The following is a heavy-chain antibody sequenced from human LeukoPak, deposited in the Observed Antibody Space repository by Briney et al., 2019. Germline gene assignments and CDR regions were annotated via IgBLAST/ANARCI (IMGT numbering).Heavy chain of an antibody. CDR3: ARDGAPRRWIQPRATKNWFDP. CDR1: GGSISSYY. D-gene: IGHD5-18*01. CDR2: IYTSGST. J-gene: IGHJ5*02. Sequence: PSETLSLTCTVSGGSISSYYWSWIRQPAGKGLEWIGRIYTSGSTNYNPSPKSRVTMSVDTSKNQFSLKLSSVTAADTAVYYCARDGAPRRWIQPRATKNWFDPWGQGTLVTVSS. V-gene: IGHV4-4*07.